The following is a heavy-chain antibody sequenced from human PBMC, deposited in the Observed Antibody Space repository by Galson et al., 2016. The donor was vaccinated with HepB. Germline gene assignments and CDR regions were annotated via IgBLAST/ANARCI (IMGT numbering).Heavy chain of an antibody. D-gene: IGHD1-7*01. Sequence: SLRLSCAASGFIFSTYWMHWVRQVPGKGLVWVSRINRDGSTTSYADSVKGRFTITRDNAKNTLYLQIDSLRAEDTAVYYCARGCPETTYYHYMDVWGKGTTVAVSS. CDR2: INRDGSTT. V-gene: IGHV3-74*01. CDR3: ARGCPETTYYHYMDV. CDR1: GFIFSTYW. J-gene: IGHJ6*03.